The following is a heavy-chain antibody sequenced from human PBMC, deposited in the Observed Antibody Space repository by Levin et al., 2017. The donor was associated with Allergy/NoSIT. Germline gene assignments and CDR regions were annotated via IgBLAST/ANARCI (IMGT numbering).Heavy chain of an antibody. V-gene: IGHV4-34*01. J-gene: IGHJ4*02. Sequence: PSETLSLTCAVYGGSLSGYYWSWIRQPPGKGLEWIGEVSHGGSTKYNPSLKSRVTVSRDMSNNQFSLKLNSVTAADTAVYYCARNFDYWGQGTLVTVSS. CDR1: GGSLSGYY. CDR2: VSHGGST. CDR3: ARNFDY.